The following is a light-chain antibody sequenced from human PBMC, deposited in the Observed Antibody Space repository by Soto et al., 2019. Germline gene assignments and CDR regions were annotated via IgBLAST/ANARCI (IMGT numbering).Light chain of an antibody. CDR3: QQYGRAPPMYT. V-gene: IGKV3-20*01. CDR1: QSVSSSY. Sequence: EIVLTQSPGTLSLSPGERATLSCRASQSVSSSYLAWYQQKPGQAPRLLIYGASSRATGIPDMFSGSGSGTDFTLTISRLEPEAFAVYYCQQYGRAPPMYTFGQGTKLEL. CDR2: GAS. J-gene: IGKJ2*01.